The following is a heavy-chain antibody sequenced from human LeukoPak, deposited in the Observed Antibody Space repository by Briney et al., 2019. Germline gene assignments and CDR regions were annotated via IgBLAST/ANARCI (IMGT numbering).Heavy chain of an antibody. Sequence: SCKASGYTFTGYYMHWVRQAPGKGLEWVAVIWYDGSNKYYADSVKGRFTISRDNSKNTLYLQMNSLRAEDTAVYYCARDPKFLHWGQGTLVTVSS. J-gene: IGHJ4*02. CDR1: GYTFTGYY. CDR2: IWYDGSNK. V-gene: IGHV3-33*01. CDR3: ARDPKFLH.